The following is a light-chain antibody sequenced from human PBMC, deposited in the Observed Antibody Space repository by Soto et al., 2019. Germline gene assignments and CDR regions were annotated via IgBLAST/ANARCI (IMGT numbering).Light chain of an antibody. J-gene: IGLJ1*01. CDR1: SSDVGGYNY. Sequence: QSALTQPASVSGSPGQWITISCTGTSSDVGGYNYVSWCQQHPGKAPTLMIYDVRNRPSGVANRFSGSKSVNTASLTISGLQDEDEADYYCTSYTSSSTYVFGTGTKLTVL. V-gene: IGLV2-14*01. CDR3: TSYTSSSTYV. CDR2: DVR.